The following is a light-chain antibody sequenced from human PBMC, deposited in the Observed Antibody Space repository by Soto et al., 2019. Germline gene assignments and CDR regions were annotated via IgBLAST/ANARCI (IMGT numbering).Light chain of an antibody. CDR1: QSLRNW. V-gene: IGKV1-5*03. CDR3: QQYDTHSWT. Sequence: DIQMTQSPSTLSASVGDRVTITCRASQSLRNWLAWYQQKPGKAPKLLIYKASSLESGVPSRFSGSGSGAEFTLTINRLQPDDSATYYCQQYDTHSWTFGQGTKVEIK. CDR2: KAS. J-gene: IGKJ1*01.